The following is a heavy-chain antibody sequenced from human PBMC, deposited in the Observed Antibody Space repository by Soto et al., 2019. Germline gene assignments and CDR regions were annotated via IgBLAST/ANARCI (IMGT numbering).Heavy chain of an antibody. J-gene: IGHJ4*02. V-gene: IGHV4-31*03. D-gene: IGHD6-25*01. CDR3: ARGHVIAAAGSDPYFFDS. CDR1: GGSITSADYF. Sequence: SETLSLTCTVSGGSITSADYFWSWIRQHPGKGLEWIGYINYSGRTDYNPSLKSRVTISVDTSKNQFSLWMNSVTAADTAVYYCARGHVIAAAGSDPYFFDSWGQGVLVTVSS. CDR2: INYSGRT.